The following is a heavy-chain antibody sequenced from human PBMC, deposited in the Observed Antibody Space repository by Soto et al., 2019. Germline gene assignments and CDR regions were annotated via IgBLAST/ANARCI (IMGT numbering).Heavy chain of an antibody. CDR2: ISHSGTV. D-gene: IGHD3-16*01. Sequence: KTSETLSLTCDVSSVSITSSNWWTWVRQPPGKGLEWLGEISHSGTVNYNATLRSRVTISVDKPENQLSLKLMSVTAADTAVYYCARDYDGFDYWGPGILVTVSS. CDR3: ARDYDGFDY. V-gene: IGHV4-4*02. CDR1: SVSITSSNW. J-gene: IGHJ4*02.